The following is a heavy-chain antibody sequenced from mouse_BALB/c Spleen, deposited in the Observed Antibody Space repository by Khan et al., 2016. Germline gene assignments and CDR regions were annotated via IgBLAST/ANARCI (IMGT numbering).Heavy chain of an antibody. CDR1: GFNIKDTY. V-gene: IGHV14-3*02. Sequence: VQLQQSGAELVKPGASVKLSCTASGFNIKDTYMHWVKQRPELGLEWIGRIDPANGNTKYDPKFQGRATITADTSSNTAYLQLSSLTSEDTAVYYCARSPYDYDVGFAYWGQGTLVTVSA. CDR3: ARSPYDYDVGFAY. CDR2: IDPANGNT. J-gene: IGHJ3*01. D-gene: IGHD2-4*01.